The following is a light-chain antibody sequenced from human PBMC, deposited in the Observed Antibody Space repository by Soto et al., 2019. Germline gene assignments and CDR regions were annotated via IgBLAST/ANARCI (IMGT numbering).Light chain of an antibody. V-gene: IGKV1-39*01. CDR3: QQSYSIPHT. Sequence: DIQMTQSPSSLSASVGDRVTITCRASQSITNYLNWYQQKPGEVPKLLIYTSSSLQSGVPSRFSGSGSGTDFTLTISSLQPEDFATYYCQQSYSIPHTFGQGTNLEI. CDR2: TSS. J-gene: IGKJ2*01. CDR1: QSITNY.